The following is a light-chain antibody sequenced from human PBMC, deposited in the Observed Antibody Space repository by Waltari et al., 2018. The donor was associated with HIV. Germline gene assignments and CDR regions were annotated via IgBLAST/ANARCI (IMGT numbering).Light chain of an antibody. CDR2: GAS. V-gene: IGKV3D-15*01. CDR3: QQYDNWPLT. J-gene: IGKJ4*01. CDR1: QSVSSN. Sequence: EIVMMQSPATLSVSPGERATLSCRASQSVSSNLAWYQQKPGQAPRLLIYGASTRATGIPARFSGSGSGTEFTLTISSLQSEDFAIFYCQQYDNWPLTFGGGTKLEI.